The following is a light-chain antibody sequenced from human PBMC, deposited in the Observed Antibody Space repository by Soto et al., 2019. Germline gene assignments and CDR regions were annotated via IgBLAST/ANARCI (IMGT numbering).Light chain of an antibody. CDR3: QQYKNWPLT. V-gene: IGKV3-15*01. CDR2: GAS. CDR1: QTIRTN. Sequence: DIVLTQSPGTLSLSPGERATLSCRASQTIRTNYLAWYQQKPGQAPRLLIYGASTRATGFPARFSGSGSGTEFTLTISSLQSEDFAVYYCQQYKNWPLTFGGGTKVDIK. J-gene: IGKJ4*01.